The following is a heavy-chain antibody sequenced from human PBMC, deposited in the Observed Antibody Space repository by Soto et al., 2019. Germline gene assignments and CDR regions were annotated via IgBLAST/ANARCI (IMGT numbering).Heavy chain of an antibody. CDR1: GFTFSSYA. Sequence: QVQLVESGGGVVQPGRSLRLSCAASGFTFSSYAMHWVRQAPGKGLEWVAVISYDGSNKYYADSVKGRFTISRDNSKNTLYLQMNSLRAEDTAVYYCARDGEDGGPLDYWGQGTLVTVSS. V-gene: IGHV3-30-3*01. CDR3: ARDGEDGGPLDY. J-gene: IGHJ4*02. D-gene: IGHD4-17*01. CDR2: ISYDGSNK.